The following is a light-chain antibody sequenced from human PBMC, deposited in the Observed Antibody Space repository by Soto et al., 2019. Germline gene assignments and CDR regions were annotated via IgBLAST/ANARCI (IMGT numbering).Light chain of an antibody. CDR1: QSVSSN. CDR3: QQYNNWPLYT. J-gene: IGKJ2*01. CDR2: GAF. Sequence: EIVMTQSPATLSVSPGERATLSCRAIQSVSSNLAGYQQKPCQAPRLLLYGAFTRATGIPARFSGSGSGTEFTRASSGLQSEDFGDYYCQQYNNWPLYTCGQGTKLEIK. V-gene: IGKV3-15*01.